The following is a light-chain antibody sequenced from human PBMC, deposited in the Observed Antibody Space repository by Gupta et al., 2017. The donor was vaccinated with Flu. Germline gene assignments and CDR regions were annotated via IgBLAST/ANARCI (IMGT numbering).Light chain of an antibody. CDR1: SSNIGRNT. J-gene: IGLJ3*02. V-gene: IGLV1-44*01. CDR3: AAWDDSLNCWV. CDR2: SNH. Sequence: QSVLTQPPSASGTPGQRVTISCSGSSSNIGRNTVNWYQQFPGTAPKLLIYSNHQRPSGVPDRFSGSKSGTSASLAISGLQSEDEADYYCAAWDDSLNCWVFGGGTKLTVL.